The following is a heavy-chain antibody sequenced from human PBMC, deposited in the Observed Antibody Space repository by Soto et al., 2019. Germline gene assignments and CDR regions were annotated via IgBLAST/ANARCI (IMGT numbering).Heavy chain of an antibody. V-gene: IGHV3-74*01. CDR2: INSDGSSI. Sequence: GESLKISCAASGFTFSSYWMHWVRQAPGKGLMWVSRINSDGSSISYADSVKGRFTISRDNAKNTLFLQMNSLRAEDTAVYYCARQWLAHDYWGQGNLVTVSS. CDR1: GFTFSSYW. CDR3: ARQWLAHDY. D-gene: IGHD6-19*01. J-gene: IGHJ4*02.